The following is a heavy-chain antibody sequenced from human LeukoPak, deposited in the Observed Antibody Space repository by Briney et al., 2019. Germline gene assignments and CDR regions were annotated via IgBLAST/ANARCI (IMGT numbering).Heavy chain of an antibody. V-gene: IGHV4-59*01. Sequence: PSETLSLTCTVSGGSISSYYWSWIRQPPGKGLEWIGYIYYSGSTNYNPSLKSRVTISVDTSKNQFSLKLSSVTAADTAVYYCARRDDILTPFDYWGQGTLVTVSS. CDR3: ARRDDILTPFDY. CDR1: GGSISSYY. D-gene: IGHD3-9*01. J-gene: IGHJ4*02. CDR2: IYYSGST.